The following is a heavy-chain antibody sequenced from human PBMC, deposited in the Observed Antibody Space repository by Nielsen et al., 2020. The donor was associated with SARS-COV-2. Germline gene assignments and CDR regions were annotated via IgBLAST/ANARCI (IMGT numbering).Heavy chain of an antibody. CDR1: GFTFSSYG. V-gene: IGHV3-30*18. CDR2: ISYDGSNK. D-gene: IGHD6-13*01. J-gene: IGHJ4*02. CDR3: VKSVFVGSSPGDY. Sequence: GESLKISCAASGFTFSSYGMHWVRQAPGKGLEWVAAISYDGSNKYYADSVKGRFTISRDNSKNTLYLQMNSLRAEDTAVYYCVKSVFVGSSPGDYWGQGTLVTVSS.